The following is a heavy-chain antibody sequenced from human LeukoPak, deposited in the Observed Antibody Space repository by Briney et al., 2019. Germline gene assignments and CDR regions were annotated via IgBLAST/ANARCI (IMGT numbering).Heavy chain of an antibody. CDR3: ARGAGGSGSHFDY. J-gene: IGHJ4*02. CDR1: GGSISSGSYY. V-gene: IGHV4-61*02. D-gene: IGHD3-10*01. Sequence: SQTLSLTCTVSGGSISSGSYYWSWIRQPAGKGLEWIGRIYTSGSTNYNPSLKGRVTISVDTSKNQFSLKLSSVTAADTAVYYCARGAGGSGSHFDYWGQGTLVTVSS. CDR2: IYTSGST.